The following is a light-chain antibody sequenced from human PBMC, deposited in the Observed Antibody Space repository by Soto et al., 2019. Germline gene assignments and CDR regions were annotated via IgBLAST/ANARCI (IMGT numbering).Light chain of an antibody. CDR2: KAS. Sequence: DIQMTQSPSTLSASVGDRVTITCRSSQSISTWLAWYQQKPGKAPKILIYKASSLDSGVPSRFSGSGSGTEFTLTISSLQPDDFATYYCQQYNSFSRTFGQGTKVDI. CDR3: QQYNSFSRT. CDR1: QSISTW. V-gene: IGKV1-5*03. J-gene: IGKJ2*01.